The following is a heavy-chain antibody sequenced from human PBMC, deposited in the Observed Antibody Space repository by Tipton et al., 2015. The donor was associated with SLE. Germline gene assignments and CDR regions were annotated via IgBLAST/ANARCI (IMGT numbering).Heavy chain of an antibody. J-gene: IGHJ4*02. CDR2: ILYYGGKT. CDR1: GFDFSGYG. CDR3: AKGDGGSGWGTDY. Sequence: SLRLSCAASGFDFSGYGMHWVRQTPDKGLEWGAFILYYGGKTFLEDSLKGRFTISRDNSRNPLYLQMNSLRPEDTAMYYCAKGDGGSGWGTDYWGQGTLATVSS. V-gene: IGHV3-30*02. D-gene: IGHD6-19*01.